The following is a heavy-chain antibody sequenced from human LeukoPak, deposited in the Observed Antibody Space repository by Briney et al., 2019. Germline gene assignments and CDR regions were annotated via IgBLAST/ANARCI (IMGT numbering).Heavy chain of an antibody. D-gene: IGHD6-19*01. CDR1: IQIRLYA. J-gene: IGHJ4*02. CDR3: VKGSSGWYEGYFDY. CDR2: ISSNGGST. V-gene: IGHV3-64D*09. Sequence: GSLGPSLFAPGIQIRLYAMQWGRPAPGKGLEKVSTISSNGGSTYYADSVKGRFTISRDNSKNTLYLQMSSLRAEDTAVYYCVKGSSGWYEGYFDYWGQGTLVTVSS.